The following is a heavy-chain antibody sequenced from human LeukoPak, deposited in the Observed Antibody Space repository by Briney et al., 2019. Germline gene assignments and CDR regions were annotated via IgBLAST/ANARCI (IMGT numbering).Heavy chain of an antibody. V-gene: IGHV4-61*02. Sequence: SQTLSLTCTVSGGSISSGSYYWSWIRQPAGKGLEWIGSIYYSGSTYYNPSLKSRVTISVDTSKNQFSLKLSPVTAADTAVYYCARGLTGGIEYFDYWGQGTLVTVSS. CDR2: IYYSGST. CDR1: GGSISSGSYY. D-gene: IGHD7-27*01. CDR3: ARGLTGGIEYFDY. J-gene: IGHJ4*02.